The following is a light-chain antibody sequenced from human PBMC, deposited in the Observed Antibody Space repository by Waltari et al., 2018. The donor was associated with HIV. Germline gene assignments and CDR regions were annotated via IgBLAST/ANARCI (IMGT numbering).Light chain of an antibody. V-gene: IGKV1-27*01. CDR3: QNYDCAPVA. Sequence: DIQLSQAPSPLSASVGDRVTITCRAIRDISTDLAWYQQKSGEVPKLLIYGASTLRSGVSSRFRGSGSATEFTLTINGLQPEDAASYYCQNYDCAPVAFGQGTRLEI. CDR1: RDISTD. J-gene: IGKJ5*01. CDR2: GAS.